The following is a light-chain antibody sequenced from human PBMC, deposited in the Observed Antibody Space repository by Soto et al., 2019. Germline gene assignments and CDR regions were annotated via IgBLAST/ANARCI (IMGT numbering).Light chain of an antibody. CDR2: DNN. V-gene: IGLV1-40*01. CDR3: QSYDSSLSGSV. J-gene: IGLJ2*01. Sequence: QSVLPQPPSMSGAPGQRVTISCTGSSSNIGAGYDVHWYQQVPGTAPKLLISDNNNRPSGVPDRFSGSKSGTSASLAITGLQAEDEADYHCQSYDSSLSGSVFGGGTKLTVL. CDR1: SSNIGAGYD.